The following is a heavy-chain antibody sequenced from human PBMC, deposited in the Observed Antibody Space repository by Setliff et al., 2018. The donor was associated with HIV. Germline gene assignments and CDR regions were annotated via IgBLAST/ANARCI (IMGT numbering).Heavy chain of an antibody. CDR1: GFTFSNYA. CDR2: ISYDGSNK. D-gene: IGHD5-18*01. Sequence: PGGSLRLSCAASGFTFSNYALHWVRQAPGQGLEWVAVISYDGSNKYYAGSVKGRFTISRDDSKNTLYLQMNSLRVEDTAVYYCARDGGGYNYGSVRYFDYWSQGTLVTVSS. J-gene: IGHJ4*02. CDR3: ARDGGGYNYGSVRYFDY. V-gene: IGHV3-30-3*01.